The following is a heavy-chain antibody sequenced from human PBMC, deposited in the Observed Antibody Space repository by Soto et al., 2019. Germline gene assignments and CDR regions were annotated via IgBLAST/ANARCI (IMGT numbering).Heavy chain of an antibody. CDR1: GFTFSDYD. CDR3: AKDQFDFRSGYNTKFYYCGLDV. Sequence: SLRLSCAASGFTFSDYDVHWVRQAPGRGLEWVAAISHDGSHKYYVDSLQGRFTISRDNSKNTLNLQMNSLRAEDTAVYYCAKDQFDFRSGYNTKFYYCGLDVWGQGTTVTVSS. J-gene: IGHJ6*02. CDR2: ISHDGSHK. D-gene: IGHD3-3*01. V-gene: IGHV3-30*18.